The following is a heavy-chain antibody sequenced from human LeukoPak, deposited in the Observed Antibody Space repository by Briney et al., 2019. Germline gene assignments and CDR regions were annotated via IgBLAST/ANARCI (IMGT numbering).Heavy chain of an antibody. V-gene: IGHV1-8*03. J-gene: IGHJ6*03. CDR2: MNPNSGNT. CDR3: ARTVGHSNYGYYYYYYMDV. D-gene: IGHD4-11*01. CDR1: GYTFTSYD. Sequence: ASVNVSCKASGYTFTSYDINWVRQATGQGLEWMGWMNPNSGNTGYAQKFQGRVTITRNTSISTAYMELSSLRSEDTAVYYCARTVGHSNYGYYYYYYMDVWGKGTTVTVSS.